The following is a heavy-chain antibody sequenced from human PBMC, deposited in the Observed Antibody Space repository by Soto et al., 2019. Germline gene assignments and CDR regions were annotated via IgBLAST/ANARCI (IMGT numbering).Heavy chain of an antibody. CDR1: GYSFTSYW. Sequence: GESLKISCKGSGYSFTSYWIGLVRQMPGKGLEWMGIIYPGDSDTRYSPSFQGHVTISAHKSISTAYLQWSSLKASDTAMYYCARLGLSGSSSTDYYYYYGMDVWGQGTTVTVSS. CDR2: IYPGDSDT. V-gene: IGHV5-51*01. J-gene: IGHJ6*02. D-gene: IGHD2-15*01. CDR3: ARLGLSGSSSTDYYYYYGMDV.